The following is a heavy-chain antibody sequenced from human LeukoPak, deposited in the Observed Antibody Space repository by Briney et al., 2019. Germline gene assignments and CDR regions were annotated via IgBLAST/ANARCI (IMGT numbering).Heavy chain of an antibody. Sequence: GGSLRLSCAASGFTFSKAWMSWVRQAPGKGLQYVSGISSNGGSTYHADSVKDRLTISRDNSRNTLFLQMSSLRAEDTAVYYCVKEFCSDGVCYCYFDYWGQGTLVTVSS. D-gene: IGHD2-8*01. CDR2: ISSNGGST. J-gene: IGHJ4*02. CDR1: GFTFSKAW. V-gene: IGHV3-64D*06. CDR3: VKEFCSDGVCYCYFDY.